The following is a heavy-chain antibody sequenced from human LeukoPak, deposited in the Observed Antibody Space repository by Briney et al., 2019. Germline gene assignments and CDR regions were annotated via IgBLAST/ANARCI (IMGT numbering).Heavy chain of an antibody. J-gene: IGHJ4*02. CDR3: ANPVKVGFDF. V-gene: IGHV3-23*01. Sequence: GGSLRLSCAASGFPFSTRAMSWVRQAPGKGLEWVSAITDSGGDTYHADSVKGRFTISRDNSKNALYMQMNSLRAEDTAVYYCANPVKVGFDFWGQGTVVTVSS. D-gene: IGHD1-26*01. CDR1: GFPFSTRA. CDR2: ITDSGGDT.